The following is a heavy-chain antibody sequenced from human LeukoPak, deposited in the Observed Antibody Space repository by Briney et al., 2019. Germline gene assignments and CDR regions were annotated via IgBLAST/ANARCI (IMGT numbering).Heavy chain of an antibody. V-gene: IGHV1-8*01. CDR2: MNPNSGNT. D-gene: IGHD5-12*01. CDR3: ARPRSGYDWTNYYGLDV. J-gene: IGHJ6*02. Sequence: ASVKVSCKASGYTFTSYDINWVRQATGQGLEWMGWMNPNSGNTGYAQKFQGRVTMTRNTSISTAYMELSSLRSEDTAVYYCARPRSGYDWTNYYGLDVWGQGTTVTVSS. CDR1: GYTFTSYD.